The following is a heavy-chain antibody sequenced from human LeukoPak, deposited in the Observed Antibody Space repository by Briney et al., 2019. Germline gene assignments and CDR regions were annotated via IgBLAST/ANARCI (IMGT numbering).Heavy chain of an antibody. CDR2: ISSTASSI. CDR3: ARDVTYHGGDWFDP. V-gene: IGHV3-48*04. CDR1: ELTFSSYS. D-gene: IGHD4-23*01. Sequence: RVSLRISCATSELTFSSYSVRWVRNAPRLGMETGSYISSTASSIDYADCVKGRFTISRDNAKNSLYLQMNSLRAEDTAVYYCARDVTYHGGDWFDPWGQGTLGTVSS. J-gene: IGHJ5*02.